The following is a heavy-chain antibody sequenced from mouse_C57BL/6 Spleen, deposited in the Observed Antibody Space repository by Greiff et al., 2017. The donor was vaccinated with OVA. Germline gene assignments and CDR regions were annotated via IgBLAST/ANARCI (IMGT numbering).Heavy chain of an antibody. J-gene: IGHJ4*01. Sequence: QVQLQQPGAELVKPGASVKMSCKASGYTFTSYWITWVKQRPGQGFGWIGDIYPGSGSTNYNEKFKSKATLTVDTSSSTAYMQLSSLTSEDSAVYYCARWPYYDYDAPDYYAMDYWGQGTSVTVSS. V-gene: IGHV1-55*01. CDR2: IYPGSGST. CDR1: GYTFTSYW. CDR3: ARWPYYDYDAPDYYAMDY. D-gene: IGHD2-4*01.